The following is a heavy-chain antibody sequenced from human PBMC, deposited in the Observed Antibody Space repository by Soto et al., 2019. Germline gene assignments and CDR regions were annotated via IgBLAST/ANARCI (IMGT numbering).Heavy chain of an antibody. CDR2: ISSSSSYT. Sequence: GGSLRLSCAASGFTFSDYYMSWIRQAPGKGLEWVSYISSSSSYTNYADSVKGRFTISRDNAKNSLYLQMNSLRAEDTAVYYCARGGYYYDSSGYHSYKFDYWGQGTLVIGSS. J-gene: IGHJ4*02. CDR3: ARGGYYYDSSGYHSYKFDY. V-gene: IGHV3-11*05. D-gene: IGHD3-22*01. CDR1: GFTFSDYY.